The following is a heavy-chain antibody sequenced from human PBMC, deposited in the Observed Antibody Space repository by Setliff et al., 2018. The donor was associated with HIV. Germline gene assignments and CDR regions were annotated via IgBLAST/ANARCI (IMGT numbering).Heavy chain of an antibody. CDR1: GGSISSGDYY. D-gene: IGHD3-10*01. J-gene: IGHJ3*02. V-gene: IGHV4-30-4*08. CDR2: IYYSGST. CDR3: ARDRWGCGSGSTPDDAFDI. Sequence: SETLSLTCTVSGGSISSGDYYWSWIRQPPGKGLEWIGYIYYSGSTYYNPSLKSRVTISVDTSKNQFSLKLSSVTAADTAVYYCARDRWGCGSGSTPDDAFDIWGQGTMVTVSS.